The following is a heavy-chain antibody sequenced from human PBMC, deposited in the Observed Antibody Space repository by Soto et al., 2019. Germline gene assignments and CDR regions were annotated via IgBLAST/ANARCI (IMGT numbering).Heavy chain of an antibody. Sequence: QLQLQESGPGLVKPSETLSLTCAVSGASISSGIHYWGWLRQPPGTGLEWIGSFYPGGSTYYNPSLQSRVIISVDTSKNEFSLKVNSVTAADTAVYYCARTGYYGSATYDYWGQEGWSPSPQ. J-gene: IGHJ4*01. CDR1: GASISSGIHY. CDR3: ARTGYYGSATYDY. D-gene: IGHD3-10*01. V-gene: IGHV4-39*01. CDR2: FYPGGST.